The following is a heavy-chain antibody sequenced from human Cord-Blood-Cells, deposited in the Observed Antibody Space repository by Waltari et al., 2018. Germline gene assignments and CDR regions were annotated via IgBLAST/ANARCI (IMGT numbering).Heavy chain of an antibody. CDR1: GFTFSSYW. CDR2: IKQDGSEK. D-gene: IGHD5-12*01. J-gene: IGHJ4*02. V-gene: IGHV3-7*01. CDR3: ARENNSGYEYYFDY. Sequence: EVQLVESGGGLVQPGGSLRLSCAASGFTFSSYWMSWVRQAPGKRLEWVDNIKQDGSEKYYVDSVKGRFTISRDNAKNSLYLQMNSLRAEDTAVYYCARENNSGYEYYFDYWGQGTLVTVSS.